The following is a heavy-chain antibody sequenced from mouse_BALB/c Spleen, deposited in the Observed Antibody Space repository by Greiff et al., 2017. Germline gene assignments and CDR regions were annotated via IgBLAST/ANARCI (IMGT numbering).Heavy chain of an antibody. CDR3: ARHENLFNFDY. CDR1: GFTFSSYG. V-gene: IGHV5-6*01. Sequence: EVMLVESGGDLVKPGGSLKLSCAASGFTFSSYGMSWVRQTPDKRLEWVATISSGGSYTYYPDSVKGRFTISRDNAKNTLYLQMSSLKSEDTAVYYCARHENLFNFDYWGQGTTLTVSS. J-gene: IGHJ2*01. CDR2: ISSGGSYT. D-gene: IGHD1-1*01.